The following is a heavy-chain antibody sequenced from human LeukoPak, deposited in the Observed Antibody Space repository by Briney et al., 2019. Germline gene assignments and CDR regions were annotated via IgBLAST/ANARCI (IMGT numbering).Heavy chain of an antibody. CDR3: AEGYSYADY. J-gene: IGHJ4*02. CDR2: ISVSGGST. Sequence: PGGSLRLSCAASGLTFSSYAMNWVRQAPGKGLEWVSSISVSGGSTYYADSVKGRFTISRDNSKNTLYLQMDSLRAGDTAVYYCAEGYSYADYWGQGTPVTVSS. D-gene: IGHD5-18*01. V-gene: IGHV3-23*01. CDR1: GLTFSSYA.